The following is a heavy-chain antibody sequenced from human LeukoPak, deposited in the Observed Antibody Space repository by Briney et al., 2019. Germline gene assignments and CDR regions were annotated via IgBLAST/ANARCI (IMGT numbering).Heavy chain of an antibody. CDR2: ISYDGSNK. J-gene: IGHJ3*01. Sequence: GGSLRLSCAASGFTFSNYGMHWVRQAPGKGLEWVSFISYDGSNKYYADSVKGRFSISRDNSKNTLYLQMSSLSVEDTAVYYCAKVMDWRSVGPSDVFDVWGQGTMVTVSS. CDR3: AKVMDWRSVGPSDVFDV. D-gene: IGHD3/OR15-3a*01. CDR1: GFTFSNYG. V-gene: IGHV3-30*18.